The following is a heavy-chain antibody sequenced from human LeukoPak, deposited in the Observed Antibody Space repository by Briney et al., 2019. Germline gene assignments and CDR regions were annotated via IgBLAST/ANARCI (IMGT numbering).Heavy chain of an antibody. Sequence: PSETLSLTCAVYGGSFSGYYWSWIRQPPGKGLEWIGEINHSGSTNYNPSLKSRVTISVDTSKNQFSLKLSSVTAADTAVYYCASVFFDPKIVVVGRYYYYGMDVWGQGTTVTVSS. CDR3: ASVFFDPKIVVVGRYYYYGMDV. J-gene: IGHJ6*02. V-gene: IGHV4-34*01. CDR1: GGSFSGYY. CDR2: INHSGST. D-gene: IGHD3-22*01.